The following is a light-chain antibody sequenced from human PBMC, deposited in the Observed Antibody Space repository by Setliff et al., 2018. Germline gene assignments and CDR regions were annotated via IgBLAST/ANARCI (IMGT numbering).Light chain of an antibody. J-gene: IGLJ3*02. CDR2: TNT. Sequence: QSALTQPPSVSGAPGQRVTISCTGSSSNIGAGYDVHWYQQLPGTAPKLLIYTNTNRPAGVPDRFSGSRSGASASLAITGLHAEDEGDYYCQSYDNSLSGSRMFGGGTKVTV. CDR1: SSNIGAGYD. V-gene: IGLV1-40*01. CDR3: QSYDNSLSGSRM.